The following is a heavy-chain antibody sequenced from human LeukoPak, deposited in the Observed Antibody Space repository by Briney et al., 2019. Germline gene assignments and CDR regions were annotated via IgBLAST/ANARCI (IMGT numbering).Heavy chain of an antibody. CDR3: ARGSRTIELGDDY. CDR1: GFTFSDSY. J-gene: IGHJ4*02. Sequence: GGSLRLSCAASGFTFSDSYMSWIRQAPGKGLEWVSYISSSSSDTNYADSVKGRFTISRDNAKNSLYLQMNSLRAEDTAVYYCARGSRTIELGDDYWGQGTLVTVSP. D-gene: IGHD5-24*01. CDR2: ISSSSSDT. V-gene: IGHV3-11*06.